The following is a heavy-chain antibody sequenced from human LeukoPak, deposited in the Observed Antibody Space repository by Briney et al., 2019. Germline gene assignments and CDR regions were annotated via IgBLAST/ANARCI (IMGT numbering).Heavy chain of an antibody. D-gene: IGHD5-18*01. CDR2: INPNSGGT. V-gene: IGHV1-2*02. Sequence: ASVKVSCKASGYTFTGYYMHWVRQAPGQGLEWMGWINPNSGGTNYAQKFQGRVTMTRDTSTSTVYMELSSLRSEDTAVYYCARAVDTAMVWDYWGQGTLVTVSS. CDR1: GYTFTGYY. CDR3: ARAVDTAMVWDY. J-gene: IGHJ4*02.